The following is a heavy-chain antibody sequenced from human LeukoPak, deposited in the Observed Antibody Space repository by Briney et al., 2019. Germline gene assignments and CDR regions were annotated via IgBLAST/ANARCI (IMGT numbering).Heavy chain of an antibody. CDR2: IYYSGST. J-gene: IGHJ3*02. Sequence: SEPLSLTCTVSGGSLSSYYWSWIRQPPGKGLEWIGYIYYSGSTNYTPSRKSRVTISVDTSKNQFSLKLSSVTAADTAVYYCARGDYYDSSGYYFNAFDIWGQGTMVTVSS. D-gene: IGHD3-22*01. CDR3: ARGDYYDSSGYYFNAFDI. CDR1: GGSLSSYY. V-gene: IGHV4-59*01.